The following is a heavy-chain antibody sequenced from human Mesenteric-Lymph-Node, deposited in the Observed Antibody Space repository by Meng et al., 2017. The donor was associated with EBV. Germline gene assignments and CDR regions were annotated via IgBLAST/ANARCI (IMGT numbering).Heavy chain of an antibody. Sequence: GDSDTRYSPSFQGQVTISADTSISTAYLQWSSLQASDTAVYYCARSRFNWVLSSKNYFDQWGQGTLVTVSS. CDR2: GDSDT. CDR3: ARSRFNWVLSSKNYFDQ. J-gene: IGHJ4*02. D-gene: IGHD2-8*01. V-gene: IGHV5-51*01.